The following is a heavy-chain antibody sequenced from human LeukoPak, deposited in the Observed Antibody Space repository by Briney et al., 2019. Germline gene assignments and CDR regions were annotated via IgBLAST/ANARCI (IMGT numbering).Heavy chain of an antibody. V-gene: IGHV4-39*07. D-gene: IGHD7-27*01. CDR1: GGSISSSSYY. J-gene: IGHJ6*03. CDR3: ARGYNWGSPTRNFYYLDV. Sequence: SETLSLTCTVSGGSISSSSYYWGWIRQPPGKGLEWIGSIYYSGSTYYNPSLKSRVTMSVDTSKNQFSLKLRSVTAADTAVYYCARGYNWGSPTRNFYYLDVWGKGTTVTVSS. CDR2: IYYSGST.